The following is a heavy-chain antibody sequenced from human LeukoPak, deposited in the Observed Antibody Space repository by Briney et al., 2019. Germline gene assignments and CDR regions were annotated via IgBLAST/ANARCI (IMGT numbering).Heavy chain of an antibody. J-gene: IGHJ5*02. Sequence: AGESLKISCEVSGHRFTNHWIGWVRQMPGKGLEWMGIINLGDSDTKYSPSFQGQATISLDKSISTAYLQWRSLKASDTAMYYCARRPYSGSPNWFDPWGQGTLVTVSS. CDR2: INLGDSDT. V-gene: IGHV5-51*01. CDR1: GHRFTNHW. CDR3: ARRPYSGSPNWFDP. D-gene: IGHD1-26*01.